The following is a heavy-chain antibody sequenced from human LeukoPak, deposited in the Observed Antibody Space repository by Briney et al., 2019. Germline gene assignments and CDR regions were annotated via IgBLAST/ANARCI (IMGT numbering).Heavy chain of an antibody. J-gene: IGHJ3*01. V-gene: IGHV1-18*01. Sequence: GASVKVSCKASGYTFTSTGICWVRQAPGQGLEWMGWVSAYNGNTNYAQKFRGRVTMTRDTSTNTAYMELRSLRSDDTAVYFCARDAPRWRNAFVFWGQGTMVTVSS. CDR2: VSAYNGNT. CDR3: ARDAPRWRNAFVF. CDR1: GYTFTSTG. D-gene: IGHD4-23*01.